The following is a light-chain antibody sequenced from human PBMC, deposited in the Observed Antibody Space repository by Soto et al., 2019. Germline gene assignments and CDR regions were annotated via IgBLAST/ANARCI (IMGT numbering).Light chain of an antibody. CDR3: QQYNNWPEIT. V-gene: IGKV3-15*01. CDR1: QSVSRN. Sequence: EIVMTQSPATLSVSPGERATLSCRASQSVSRNLAWYQQKPGQAPRLLIYGASTRATGIPARFSGSGSGTEFPLTISSLQSEDFAVYYCQQYNNWPEITFGPGTKVDIK. CDR2: GAS. J-gene: IGKJ3*01.